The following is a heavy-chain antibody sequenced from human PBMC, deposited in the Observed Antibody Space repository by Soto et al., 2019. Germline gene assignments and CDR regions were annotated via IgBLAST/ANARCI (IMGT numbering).Heavy chain of an antibody. CDR2: IKQDGSEK. J-gene: IGHJ4*02. CDR3: ARGSVRCTNGVCLKY. D-gene: IGHD2-8*01. Sequence: EVQLVESGGGLVQPGGPLRLSCAASGFTFSSYWMSWVRQVPGKGLEWVANIKQDGSEKYYVDSVKGRFTISRDNAKNSLYLQMSSLRAEDTAVNYCARGSVRCTNGVCLKYWGQGTLVTVSS. CDR1: GFTFSSYW. V-gene: IGHV3-7*03.